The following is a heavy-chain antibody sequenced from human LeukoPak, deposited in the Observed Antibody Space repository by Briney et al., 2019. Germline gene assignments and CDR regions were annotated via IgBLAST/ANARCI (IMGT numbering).Heavy chain of an antibody. J-gene: IGHJ4*02. D-gene: IGHD4-17*01. V-gene: IGHV3-30*04. CDR2: ISYDVDGK. CDR3: ARGSYGDLQ. Sequence: GSLILSCTASGFTFSTYAMHWVRQAPGQGLDWVAVISYDVDGKYYADSVKGRFTISRDNSKNTLYLQMNSLGPEDTAVYYCARGSYGDLQWGQGTLVTVSS. CDR1: GFTFSTYA.